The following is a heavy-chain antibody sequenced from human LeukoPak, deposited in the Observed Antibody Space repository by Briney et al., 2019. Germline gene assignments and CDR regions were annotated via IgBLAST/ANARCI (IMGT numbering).Heavy chain of an antibody. D-gene: IGHD5-18*01. CDR2: ISGSGGST. CDR3: ARVKIQLWLGLPSNWYFDL. CDR1: GFTFSSYA. Sequence: GGSLRLSCAASGFTFSSYAMSWVRQAPGKGLEWVSAISGSGGSTYYADSVKGRFTISRDNSKNTLYLQMNSLRAEDTAVYYCARVKIQLWLGLPSNWYFDLWGRGTLVTVSS. J-gene: IGHJ2*01. V-gene: IGHV3-23*01.